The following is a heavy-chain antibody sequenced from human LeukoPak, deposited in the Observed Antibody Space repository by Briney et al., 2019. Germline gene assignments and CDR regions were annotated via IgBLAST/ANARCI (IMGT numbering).Heavy chain of an antibody. CDR3: ARGEPPYVWGSYRSPFDY. Sequence: SETLSLTFAVYGGSFSGYYWSWLRPPPGKGLEWIGAINHSGSTNYNPSLKSRVTISVDTSKNQFSLKLSSVTAADTAVYYCARGEPPYVWGSYRSPFDYWGQGTLVTVSS. D-gene: IGHD3-16*02. V-gene: IGHV4-34*01. CDR2: INHSGST. J-gene: IGHJ4*02. CDR1: GGSFSGYY.